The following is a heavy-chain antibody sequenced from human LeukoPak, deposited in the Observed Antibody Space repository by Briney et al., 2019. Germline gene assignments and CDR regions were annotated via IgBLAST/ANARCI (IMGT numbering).Heavy chain of an antibody. V-gene: IGHV1-2*02. CDR1: GYTFTGYY. Sequence: ASVKVSCKASGYTFTGYYMHWVRQAPGQGLEWMGWINPNSGGTNYAQKFQGRVTMTRDTSISTAYTELSRLRSDDTAVYYCAREVVVVPAAIALRFLEWLLYRYSYGMDVWGQGTTVTVSS. D-gene: IGHD3-3*01. CDR3: AREVVVVPAAIALRFLEWLLYRYSYGMDV. J-gene: IGHJ6*02. CDR2: INPNSGGT.